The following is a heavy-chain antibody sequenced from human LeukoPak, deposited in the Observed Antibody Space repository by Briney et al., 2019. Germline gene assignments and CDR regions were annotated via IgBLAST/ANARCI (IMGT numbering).Heavy chain of an antibody. V-gene: IGHV3-23*01. D-gene: IGHD6-13*01. CDR2: ISGSGGST. J-gene: IGHJ4*02. CDR3: AKGGSSSSWFPFDY. CDR1: GFTFSSYA. Sequence: GGSLRLSCVASGFTFSSYAMSWVRQAPGKGLEWVSAISGSGGSTYYADSVKGRFTISRDNSKNTLYLQMNSLRAEDTAVYYCAKGGSSSSWFPFDYWGQGTLVTVSS.